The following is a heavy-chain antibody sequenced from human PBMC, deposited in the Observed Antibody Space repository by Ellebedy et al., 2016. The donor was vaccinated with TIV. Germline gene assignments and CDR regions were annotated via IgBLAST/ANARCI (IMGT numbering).Heavy chain of an antibody. V-gene: IGHV4-30-4*01. CDR3: AREISYYYGMDV. Sequence: MPSETLSLTCTVSGGSLSSGDYYWSWIRQPPGKGLEWIGYIYYSGSTYYNPSLKSRVTISVDTSKNQFSLKLSSVTAADTAVFYCAREISYYYGMDVWGQGTTVTVSS. D-gene: IGHD3-3*01. J-gene: IGHJ6*02. CDR2: IYYSGST. CDR1: GGSLSSGDYY.